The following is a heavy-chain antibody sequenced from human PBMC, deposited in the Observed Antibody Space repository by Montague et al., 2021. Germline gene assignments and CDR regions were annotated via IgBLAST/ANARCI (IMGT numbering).Heavy chain of an antibody. CDR2: ISNSGSTI. V-gene: IGHV3-48*03. J-gene: IGHJ4*02. Sequence: SLRLSCAASGFTFSGYAINWVRQAPGKGLEWISCISNSGSTIYYADSVKGRFTISRDNAKNSLYLQMNSLRAEDTAVYFCARDQGQGYCGGDCYVGLDYWGQGTLVTVSS. CDR1: GFTFSGYA. CDR3: ARDQGQGYCGGDCYVGLDY. D-gene: IGHD2-21*01.